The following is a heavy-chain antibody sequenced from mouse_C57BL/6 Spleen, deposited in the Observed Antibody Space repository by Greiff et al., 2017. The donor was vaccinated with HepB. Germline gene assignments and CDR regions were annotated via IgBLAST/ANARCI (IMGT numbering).Heavy chain of an antibody. CDR1: GYTFTSYW. CDR3: ARGGSGYAWFAY. V-gene: IGHV1-52*01. CDR2: IDPSDSET. Sequence: VQLQQPGAELVRPGSSVKLSCKASGYTFTSYWMHWVKQRPIQGLEWIGNIDPSDSETHYNQKFKDKATLTVDKSSSTAYMQLSSLTSEDSAVYYCARGGSGYAWFAYWGQGTLVTVSA. D-gene: IGHD3-2*02. J-gene: IGHJ3*01.